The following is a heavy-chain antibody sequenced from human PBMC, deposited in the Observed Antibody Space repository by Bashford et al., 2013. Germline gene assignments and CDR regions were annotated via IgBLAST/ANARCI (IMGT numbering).Heavy chain of an antibody. CDR2: IFSNDEK. D-gene: IGHD3-3*01. Sequence: SGPTLVKPTETLTLTCTVSGFSLSNARMGVSWIRQPPGKALEWLAHIFSNDEKSYSTSLKSRASISVDTSKNQFSLKLSSVTAADTAVYFCAREVARVVMIGDFYHGMDVWGQGTMVTVSS. V-gene: IGHV2-26*02. CDR3: AREVARVVMIGDFYHGMDV. CDR1: GFSLSNARMG. J-gene: IGHJ6*02.